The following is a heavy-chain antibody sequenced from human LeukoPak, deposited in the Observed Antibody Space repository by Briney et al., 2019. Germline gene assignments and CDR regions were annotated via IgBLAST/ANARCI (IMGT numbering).Heavy chain of an antibody. CDR3: AKWGDYDVLTGYYVSDY. V-gene: IGHV3-23*01. J-gene: IGHJ4*02. CDR2: ITGSGGNT. D-gene: IGHD3-9*01. Sequence: SGASLRLSCAVSGFTFSSYAMSWVRQAPGKGLEWVSAITGSGGNTYYADSVKGRFTISRDNSKNTVFLQMNSLRAEDTAVYYCAKWGDYDVLTGYYVSDYWGQGTLVTVSS. CDR1: GFTFSSYA.